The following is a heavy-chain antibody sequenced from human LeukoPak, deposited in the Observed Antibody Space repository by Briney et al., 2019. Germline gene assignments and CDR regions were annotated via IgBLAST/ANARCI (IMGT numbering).Heavy chain of an antibody. D-gene: IGHD2-15*01. Sequence: GASGKVSCKASGGTFSSYAISWVRRAPGQGLEWMGRTIPIFGIANYAQKIQGRVTITADKSTSTAYMELSSLRSEDTAVYYCARSPATKKTIYYYYGMDVWGQGTTVTVSS. CDR1: GGTFSSYA. V-gene: IGHV1-69*04. CDR2: TIPIFGIA. J-gene: IGHJ6*02. CDR3: ARSPATKKTIYYYYGMDV.